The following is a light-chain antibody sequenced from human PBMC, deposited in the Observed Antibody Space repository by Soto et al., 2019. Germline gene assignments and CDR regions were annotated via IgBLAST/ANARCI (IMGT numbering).Light chain of an antibody. V-gene: IGKV1-5*01. CDR1: QSIRHY. CDR3: QHHNSYSQT. J-gene: IGKJ1*01. CDR2: GAS. Sequence: DIQMTQSPPLLSAYVGDRVTITCRASQSIRHYLAWYQQMPGKAPKLLIYGASTLQSGVPSRFSGSGSGTEFTLTISSLQPDDFGTYFCQHHNSYSQTFGQGTKVDIK.